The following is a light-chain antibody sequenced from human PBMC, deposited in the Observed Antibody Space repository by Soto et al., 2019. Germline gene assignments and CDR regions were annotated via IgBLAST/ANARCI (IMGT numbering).Light chain of an antibody. CDR1: QSLNSL. CDR2: DAS. Sequence: DIPMNQSPSTLSASVGDRVTITCRASQSLNSLLAWYQQKPGRAPKLLIYDASTLESGVPSRFSGSGSGTEFTLTISSLQTDDFATYYCQQYNSYSSWTFGQGTKVDIK. CDR3: QQYNSYSSWT. J-gene: IGKJ1*01. V-gene: IGKV1-5*01.